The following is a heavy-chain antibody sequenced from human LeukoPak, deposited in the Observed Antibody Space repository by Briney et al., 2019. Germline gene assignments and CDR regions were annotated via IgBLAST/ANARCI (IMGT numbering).Heavy chain of an antibody. CDR2: ISSSSSYI. V-gene: IGHV3-21*01. J-gene: IGHJ4*02. D-gene: IGHD6-13*01. CDR3: ARGTILAAAGTQSDY. CDR1: GFTFSSYS. Sequence: GGSLRLSCAASGFTFSSYSMNWVRQAPGKGLEWVSSISSSSSYIYYADSVKGRFTISRDNAKNSLYLQMNSLRAEDTAVYYCARGTILAAAGTQSDYWGQGTLVTVSS.